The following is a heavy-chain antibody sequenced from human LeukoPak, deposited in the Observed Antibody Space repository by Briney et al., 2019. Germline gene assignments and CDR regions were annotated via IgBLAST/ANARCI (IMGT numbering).Heavy chain of an antibody. CDR2: IYYSVST. J-gene: IGHJ4*02. CDR1: GGSISSGGYY. D-gene: IGHD2-2*01. CDR3: ARGEGYCSSTSCYVFDY. Sequence: PSQTLSLTCTVSGGSISSGGYYWSWIRQHPGKDLEWIGYIYYSVSTYYNPSLRSRVTISIDTSKNQFSLKLSSVTAADTAVYYCARGEGYCSSTSCYVFDYWGQGTLVTVSS. V-gene: IGHV4-31*03.